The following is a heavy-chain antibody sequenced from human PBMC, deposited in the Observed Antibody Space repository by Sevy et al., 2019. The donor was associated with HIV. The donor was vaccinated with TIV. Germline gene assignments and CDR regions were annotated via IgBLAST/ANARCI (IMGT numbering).Heavy chain of an antibody. CDR1: GYTFTSYD. D-gene: IGHD3-9*01. V-gene: IGHV1-8*01. J-gene: IGHJ6*02. CDR2: MNPNSGNT. Sequence: ASVKVSCKASGYTFTSYDINWVRQATGQGLEWMGWMNPNSGNTGHAQKFQGRVTMTRNTSISTAYMELSSLRSEDTAVYYCARVRSVRGDILTGYYIEDYYYYGMDVWGQGTTVTVSS. CDR3: ARVRSVRGDILTGYYIEDYYYYGMDV.